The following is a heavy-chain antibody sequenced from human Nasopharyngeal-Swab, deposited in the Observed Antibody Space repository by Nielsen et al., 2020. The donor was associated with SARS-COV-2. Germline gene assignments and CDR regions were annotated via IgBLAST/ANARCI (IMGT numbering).Heavy chain of an antibody. CDR3: ARDESWRYYYDMDV. J-gene: IGHJ6*02. CDR1: GGSISSYY. V-gene: IGHV4-59*12. Sequence: SETLSLTCTVSGGSISSYYWSWIRQPPGKGLEWIGYIYYSGSTNYNPSLKSRVTISVDTSKNQFSPKLSSVTAADTAVYYCARDESWRYYYDMDVWGQGTTVTVSS. CDR2: IYYSGST. D-gene: IGHD1-1*01.